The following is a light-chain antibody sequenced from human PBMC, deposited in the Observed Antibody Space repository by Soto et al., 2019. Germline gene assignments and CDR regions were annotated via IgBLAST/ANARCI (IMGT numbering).Light chain of an antibody. J-gene: IGKJ5*01. CDR2: AAS. CDR1: QSISSY. Sequence: DIQMTQSPSSLSASVGDRVTITCRASQSISSYLNWYQQKPGKAPKLLIYAASSLQSGVPSRFSGSGSGTDFTLTISSLQPEDFATHYFQQSYSTPPITFGQGTRLEIK. V-gene: IGKV1-39*01. CDR3: QQSYSTPPIT.